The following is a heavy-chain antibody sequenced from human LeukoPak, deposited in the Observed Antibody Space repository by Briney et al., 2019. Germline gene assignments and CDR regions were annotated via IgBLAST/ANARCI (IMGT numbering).Heavy chain of an antibody. J-gene: IGHJ4*02. Sequence: PSETLSLTCTVSGGSISSYYWSWIRQPPGKGLEWIGYIYYSGSTYYNPSLKSRVTISVDTSKNQFSLKLSSVTAADTAVYYCARVDYYDSSGYLFDYWGQGTLVTVSS. V-gene: IGHV4-30-4*01. CDR2: IYYSGST. D-gene: IGHD3-22*01. CDR3: ARVDYYDSSGYLFDY. CDR1: GGSISSYY.